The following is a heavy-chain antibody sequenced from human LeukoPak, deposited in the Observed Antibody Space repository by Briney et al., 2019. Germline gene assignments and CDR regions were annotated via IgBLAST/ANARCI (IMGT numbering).Heavy chain of an antibody. CDR2: ISGSGGST. CDR3: AKLREWELPDLFDY. Sequence: PGGTLRLSCAASGFTFRNYGMSWVRQAPGKGLEWVSAISGSGGSTYNADSVKGRFTISRDNSKNTLYLQMNSLRAEDTAVYYCAKLREWELPDLFDYWGQGTLVTVSS. D-gene: IGHD1-26*01. CDR1: GFTFRNYG. J-gene: IGHJ4*02. V-gene: IGHV3-23*01.